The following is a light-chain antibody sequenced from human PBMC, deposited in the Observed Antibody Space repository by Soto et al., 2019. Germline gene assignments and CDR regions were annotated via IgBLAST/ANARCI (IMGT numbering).Light chain of an antibody. V-gene: IGLV2-8*01. CDR1: SSVVGSYDY. J-gene: IGLJ1*01. Sequence: QSVLIQPPSVSGSPGQSVTISCTGASSVVGSYDYVSWYQQHPGTVPKPMIYNVNTQPSGVPDRFSGSKSGNTASMTISGLQAEDEADYYCSSYAGSNWYVFGTGTKVTVL. CDR3: SSYAGSNWYV. CDR2: NVN.